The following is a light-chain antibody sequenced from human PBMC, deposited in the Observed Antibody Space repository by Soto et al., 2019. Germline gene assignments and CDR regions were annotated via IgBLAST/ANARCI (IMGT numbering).Light chain of an antibody. Sequence: QSVLTQPPSASGSPGQSVTISCTGTSSDVGGYDYVSWYQQHPGKAPKVVIYEVSKRPSGVPDRFSGSKSGNMASLTVSGLQAEDEADYYCTSYAGNKGGVFGGGTKVTVL. CDR3: TSYAGNKGGV. J-gene: IGLJ3*02. CDR2: EVS. V-gene: IGLV2-8*01. CDR1: SSDVGGYDY.